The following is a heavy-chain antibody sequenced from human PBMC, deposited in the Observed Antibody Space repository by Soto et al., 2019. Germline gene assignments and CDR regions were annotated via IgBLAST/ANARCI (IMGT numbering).Heavy chain of an antibody. CDR1: GYTFTSYD. CDR3: ARGEYDILTGYQFFDY. J-gene: IGHJ4*02. V-gene: IGHV1-8*01. D-gene: IGHD3-9*01. CDR2: MNPNSGNT. Sequence: ASVKVSCKASGYTFTSYDINWVRQATGQGLEWMGWMNPNSGNTGYAQKFQGRVTMTRNTSISTAYMELSSLRSEDTAVYYCARGEYDILTGYQFFDYWGQGTLVTVSS.